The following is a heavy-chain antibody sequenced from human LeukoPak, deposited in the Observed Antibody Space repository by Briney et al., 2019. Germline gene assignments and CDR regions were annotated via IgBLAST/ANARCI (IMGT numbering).Heavy chain of an antibody. J-gene: IGHJ4*02. CDR1: GYTFTSYY. CDR3: ARDLSYCGGDCYLHGPCAY. CDR2: INPSGGST. Sequence: GASVKVSCKASGYTFTSYYMHWVRQAPGRGLEWMGIINPSGGSTSYAQKFQGRVTMTRDTSTSTVYMELSSLRSEDTAVYYCARDLSYCGGDCYLHGPCAYWGQGTLVTVSS. V-gene: IGHV1-46*01. D-gene: IGHD2-21*02.